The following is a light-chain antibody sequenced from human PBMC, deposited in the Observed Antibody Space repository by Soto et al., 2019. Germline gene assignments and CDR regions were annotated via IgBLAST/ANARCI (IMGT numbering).Light chain of an antibody. CDR1: SSDVGGYNY. Sequence: QSALTQPRSVSGSPGQSVTISCTGTSSDVGGYNYVSWYQQHPGKAPKLMIYDVTNRPSGVPDRFSGSKSGNTASLTISGLQAEDEADYYCCSYAGSYSFEVFGGGTKVTVL. CDR3: CSYAGSYSFEV. V-gene: IGLV2-11*01. CDR2: DVT. J-gene: IGLJ2*01.